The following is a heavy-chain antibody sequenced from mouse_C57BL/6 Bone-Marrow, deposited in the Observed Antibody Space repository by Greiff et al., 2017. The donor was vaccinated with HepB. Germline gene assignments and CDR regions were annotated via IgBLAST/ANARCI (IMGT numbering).Heavy chain of an antibody. CDR1: GFTFTDYY. CDR2: IRNKANGYTT. V-gene: IGHV7-3*01. CDR3: ARWSNYFDY. J-gene: IGHJ2*01. D-gene: IGHD5-1*01. Sequence: EVKLVESGGGLVQPGGSLSLSCAASGFTFTDYYMSWVRQPPGKALEWLGFIRNKANGYTTEYSASVKGRFTISRDNSQSILYLQMNALRAEDSATYYCARWSNYFDYWGQGTTLTVSS.